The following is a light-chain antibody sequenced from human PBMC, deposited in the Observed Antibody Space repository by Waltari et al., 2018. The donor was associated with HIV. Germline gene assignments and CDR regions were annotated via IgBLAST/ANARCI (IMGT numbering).Light chain of an antibody. J-gene: IGLJ2*01. V-gene: IGLV2-14*01. CDR1: SSDIGSYDF. Sequence: QSALTQPASVSGSPGQSITVSCTGTSSDIGSYDFVSWYQQTPGTAPTLVIYEVSNRPSGISYRFSGAKSGNTASLTISVLQTEDEADYYCSSFTTSNSLLFGGGTKVTVL. CDR3: SSFTTSNSLL. CDR2: EVS.